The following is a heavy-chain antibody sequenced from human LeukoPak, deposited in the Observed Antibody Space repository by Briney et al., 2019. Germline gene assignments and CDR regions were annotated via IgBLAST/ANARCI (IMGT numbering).Heavy chain of an antibody. CDR1: GFTFSGYW. V-gene: IGHV3-7*01. J-gene: IGHJ4*02. CDR2: IKQDGSEK. D-gene: IGHD5-12*01. Sequence: GPLRLSCAASGFTFSGYWMSWVRQAPGKGLEWVATIKQDGSEKYYVDSVKGRFTISRDSAQNSLYLQMNSLRAEDTAVYYCARAPHSGYDYWGQGTLVTVSS. CDR3: ARAPHSGYDY.